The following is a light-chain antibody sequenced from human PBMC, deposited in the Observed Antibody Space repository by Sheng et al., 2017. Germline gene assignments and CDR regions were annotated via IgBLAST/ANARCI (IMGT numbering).Light chain of an antibody. CDR3: QSADTSDTPDVL. V-gene: IGLV3-25*03. CDR2: KDS. J-gene: IGLJ2*01. CDR1: ALPKKY. Sequence: SYELTQSPSVSVSPGQTARITCSGDALPKKYAYWYQQKPGQAPVMVIYKDSERASGIPERFSGSSSGTTVTLTISGVQAEDEADYFCQSADTSDTPDVLFGGGTKLTVL.